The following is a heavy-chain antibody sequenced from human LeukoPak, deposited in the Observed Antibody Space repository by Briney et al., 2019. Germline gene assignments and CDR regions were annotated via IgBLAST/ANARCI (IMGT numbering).Heavy chain of an antibody. D-gene: IGHD3-10*01. V-gene: IGHV4-59*01. J-gene: IGHJ6*02. Sequence: SETLSLTCTVSGGSISSYYWSWVRQPPGKGLEWIGYIYYSGSTNYNPSLKSRFTISVDTSKNQFSLKLSSVIAADTAVYFCARGVSGYYYAMDVWGQGTTVAVS. CDR3: ARGVSGYYYAMDV. CDR2: IYYSGST. CDR1: GGSISSYY.